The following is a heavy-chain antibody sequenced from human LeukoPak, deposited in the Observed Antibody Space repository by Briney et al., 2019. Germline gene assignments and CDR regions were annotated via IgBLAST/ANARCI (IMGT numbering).Heavy chain of an antibody. D-gene: IGHD1-26*01. J-gene: IGHJ4*02. Sequence: SGGSLRLSCAASGFTFSSYWMHWVRQVPGKGLAWVSRINSDGSSTTYADSVKGRFTISRDSAKNTLYLQMNSLRAEDTAVYYCAREGVSDVHFDYWGQGTLVTVSS. CDR1: GFTFSSYW. CDR2: INSDGSST. CDR3: AREGVSDVHFDY. V-gene: IGHV3-74*01.